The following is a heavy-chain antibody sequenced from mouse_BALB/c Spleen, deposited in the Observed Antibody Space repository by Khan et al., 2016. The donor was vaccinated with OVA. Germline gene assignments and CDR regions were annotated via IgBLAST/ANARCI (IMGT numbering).Heavy chain of an antibody. CDR3: AREGDDCGLAY. CDR2: ISNRGSTT. CDR1: GFTFSDYY. D-gene: IGHD2-4*01. V-gene: IGHV5-12*02. Sequence: EVELVESGGGLVQPGGSLTLSCPTSGFTFSDYYMYWVRQTPEKRLEWVAYISNRGSTTYYPHTVRGRFTISRDNAKNTLYLQMSRLKSEDTAMYYCAREGDDCGLAYWGQGTLVTVSA. J-gene: IGHJ3*01.